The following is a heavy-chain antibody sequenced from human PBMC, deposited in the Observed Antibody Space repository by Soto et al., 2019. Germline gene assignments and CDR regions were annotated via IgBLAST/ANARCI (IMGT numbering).Heavy chain of an antibody. CDR2: VSDAGDNE. CDR3: AKDGGPAYCKSTGCSADHFDY. V-gene: IGHV3-30*18. J-gene: IGHJ4*02. D-gene: IGHD2-2*01. CDR1: GLTFRNYA. Sequence: QGQLVESGGGVVQPGRSRRLSCGASGLTFRNYARNWVRQAPGKGLEWVAMVSDAGDNEYYADSVRGRFFISRDNSRNTLYLQTSRLRHEETAVYDRAKDGGPAYCKSTGCSADHFDYWGRGTPVTVSS.